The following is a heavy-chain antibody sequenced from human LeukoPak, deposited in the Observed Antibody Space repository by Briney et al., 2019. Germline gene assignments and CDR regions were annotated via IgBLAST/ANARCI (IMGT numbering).Heavy chain of an antibody. Sequence: SETLSLTCAVSGYSISSCYYWGWLRPPPGKGLEWFESIYHSGSTYYNPSLKSRVTISVDTSKNQFSLKLNSLTAADTAVYYCASLSIAAPHIDYWGQGTLVTVSS. CDR3: ASLSIAAPHIDY. CDR2: IYHSGST. CDR1: GYSISSCYY. V-gene: IGHV4-38-2*01. J-gene: IGHJ4*02. D-gene: IGHD6-6*01.